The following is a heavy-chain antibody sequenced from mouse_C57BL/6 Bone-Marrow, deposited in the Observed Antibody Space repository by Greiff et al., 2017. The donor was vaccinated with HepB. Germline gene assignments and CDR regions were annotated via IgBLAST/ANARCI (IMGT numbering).Heavy chain of an antibody. Sequence: GYISYSGSTYYNPSLKSRISITRDTSKNQYYLQLNSVTTEDTATYYCARYGLPFAMDYWGQVTSVTVAS. V-gene: IGHV3-8*01. J-gene: IGHJ4*01. CDR2: ISYSGST. D-gene: IGHD2-2*01. CDR3: ARYGLPFAMDY.